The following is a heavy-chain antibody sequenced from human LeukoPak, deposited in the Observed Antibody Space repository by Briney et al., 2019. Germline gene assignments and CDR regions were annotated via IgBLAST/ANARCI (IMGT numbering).Heavy chain of an antibody. D-gene: IGHD4-11*01. J-gene: IGHJ4*02. Sequence: PSETLSLTCAVSGYSISSGYYWGWIRQPPGKGLEWIGSINHSGSTYYNPSLKSRVTILVDTSKNQFSLKLTSMTAADTAVYYCTRDTTRDYWGQGTLVTVSS. CDR3: TRDTTRDY. CDR2: INHSGST. V-gene: IGHV4-38-2*01. CDR1: GYSISSGYY.